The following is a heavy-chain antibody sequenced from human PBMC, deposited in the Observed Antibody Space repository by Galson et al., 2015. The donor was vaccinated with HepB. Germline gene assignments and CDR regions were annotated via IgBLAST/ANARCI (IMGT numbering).Heavy chain of an antibody. CDR3: AKGVGVAAAIYYYGMDV. J-gene: IGHJ6*02. Sequence: SLRLSCAASGFTFSSYSMNWVRQAPGKGLEWVSSISDSGISTHYAGSVKGRFTISRDNSKNALYLQMNSLRGEDTAIYYCAKGVGVAAAIYYYGMDVWGQGTTVTVSS. CDR2: ISDSGIST. D-gene: IGHD6-25*01. V-gene: IGHV3-23*01. CDR1: GFTFSSYS.